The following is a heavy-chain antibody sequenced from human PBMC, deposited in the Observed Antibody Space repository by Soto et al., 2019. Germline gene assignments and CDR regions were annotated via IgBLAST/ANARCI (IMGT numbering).Heavy chain of an antibody. J-gene: IGHJ6*02. CDR3: ARSQGSSTSLEIYYYYYYGMDV. CDR1: GGTFSSYA. D-gene: IGHD2-2*01. CDR2: IIPISGTA. Sequence: QVQLVQSGAEVKKPGSSVKVSCKASGGTFSSYAISWVRQGPGQGLEWMGGIIPISGTANYAQKFQGRVTITADESTSTVSMELSSLRSEDTAVYFCARSQGSSTSLEIYYYYYYGMDVWGQGTTVTVSS. V-gene: IGHV1-69*01.